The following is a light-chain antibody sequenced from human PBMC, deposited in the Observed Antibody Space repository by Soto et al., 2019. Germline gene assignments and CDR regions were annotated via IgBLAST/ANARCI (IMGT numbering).Light chain of an antibody. CDR1: QAIRHD. CDR3: LQDYNYPRT. J-gene: IGKJ1*01. CDR2: AAS. V-gene: IGKV1-6*01. Sequence: IQLTQSPSSLSASVGERVTITCRASQAIRHDLAWYQQKPGRAPNLLIYAASNLHGGVPSRFSGSGSGTDFTLTISSLQPEDFATYYCLQDYNYPRTFGQGTKVEI.